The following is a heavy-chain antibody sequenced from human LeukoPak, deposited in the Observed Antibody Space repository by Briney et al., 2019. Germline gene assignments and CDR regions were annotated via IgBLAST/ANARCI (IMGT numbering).Heavy chain of an antibody. Sequence: PSETLSLTCTVSGGSISSYYWSWIRQPPGKGLEWIGYIYYSGSTNYNPSLKSRVTISVDTSKNQFSLKLSSVTAADTAVYYCARSPPSYYYGSGSYYTDYWGQGTLVTVSS. D-gene: IGHD3-10*01. V-gene: IGHV4-59*08. CDR3: ARSPPSYYYGSGSYYTDY. CDR2: IYYSGST. CDR1: GGSISSYY. J-gene: IGHJ4*02.